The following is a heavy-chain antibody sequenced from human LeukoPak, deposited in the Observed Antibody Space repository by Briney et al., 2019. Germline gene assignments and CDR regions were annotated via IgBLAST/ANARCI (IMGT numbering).Heavy chain of an antibody. D-gene: IGHD2-2*01. CDR3: ARCVATSAWYEMNY. V-gene: IGHV3-33*01. Sequence: PGRSLRLSCAASGFIFSSYAMHWVRQAPGKGLEWVAVIWFDGSYKYYAESVKGRFTISRDNSKNTLYLQVNTLRTEDTAIYYCARCVATSAWYEMNYWGQGTLVNVSS. J-gene: IGHJ4*02. CDR2: IWFDGSYK. CDR1: GFIFSSYA.